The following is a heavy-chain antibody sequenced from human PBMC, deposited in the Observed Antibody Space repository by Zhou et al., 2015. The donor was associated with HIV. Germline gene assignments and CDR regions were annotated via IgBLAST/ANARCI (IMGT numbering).Heavy chain of an antibody. Sequence: QVQLVQSGAEEKRPGASVKVSCKASGYTFTNYAIHWVRQAPGQRLEWMGWINAGNGNTKYSQKFQGRVTIFRDTSASTAHIELSSLGSEDTAVYYCARDQIWGSYRYLDYWGQGTPVTVSS. CDR3: ARDQIWGSYRYLDY. CDR1: GYTFTNYA. V-gene: IGHV1-3*05. J-gene: IGHJ4*02. CDR2: INAGNGNT. D-gene: IGHD3-16*02.